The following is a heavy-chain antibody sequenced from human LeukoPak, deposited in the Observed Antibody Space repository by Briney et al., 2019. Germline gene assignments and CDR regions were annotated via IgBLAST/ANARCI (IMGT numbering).Heavy chain of an antibody. D-gene: IGHD6-6*01. V-gene: IGHV3-30*04. CDR2: ISYDGSNK. J-gene: IGHJ4*02. Sequence: PGGSLRLSCAASGFTFSSYAMHWVRQAPGKGLEWVAVISYDGSNKYYADSVKGRFTISRDNSKNTLYLQMNSLRAEDTAVYYCAKDQDEYSSSSPWDYWGQGTLVTVSS. CDR3: AKDQDEYSSSSPWDY. CDR1: GFTFSSYA.